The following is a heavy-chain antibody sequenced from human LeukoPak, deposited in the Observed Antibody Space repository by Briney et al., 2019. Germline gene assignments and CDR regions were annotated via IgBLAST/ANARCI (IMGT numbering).Heavy chain of an antibody. CDR3: ARGVEPLAANTLAY. J-gene: IGHJ4*02. D-gene: IGHD1-14*01. CDR1: GFTVITND. V-gene: IGHV3-53*01. CDR2: FYSDGNT. Sequence: GGSLRLSCAASGFTVITNDMTWVRQAPGKGLEWVSVFYSDGNTKYADSFQGQFTISRDNSKNTLYLEMNSLSPDDTAVYYCARGVEPLAANTLAYWGQGTLVTVSS.